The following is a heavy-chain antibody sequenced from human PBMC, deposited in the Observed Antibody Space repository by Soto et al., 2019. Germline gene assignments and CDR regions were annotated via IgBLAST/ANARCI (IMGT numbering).Heavy chain of an antibody. CDR1: GFTFSSYA. Sequence: GGSLRLSCAASGFTFSSYAMSWVRQAPGKWLEWVSAISGSGGSTYYADSVKGRFTISRDNSKNTLYLQMNSLRAEDTAVYYCAKWARSLGTGTTSYYYYGMDVWGQGTTVTVSS. D-gene: IGHD1-7*01. CDR2: ISGSGGST. CDR3: AKWARSLGTGTTSYYYYGMDV. V-gene: IGHV3-23*01. J-gene: IGHJ6*02.